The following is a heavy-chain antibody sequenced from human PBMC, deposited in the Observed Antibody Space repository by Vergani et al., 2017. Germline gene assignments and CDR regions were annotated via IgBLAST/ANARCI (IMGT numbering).Heavy chain of an antibody. CDR3: ARMDIVVVVAAHYFDY. D-gene: IGHD2-15*01. J-gene: IGHJ4*02. V-gene: IGHV4-34*01. CDR1: GGSFRGYY. Sequence: QVQLQQWGAGLLKPSETLSLTCAVYGGSFRGYYWSWIRQPPGKGLEWIGEINHSGSTNYNPSLKSRVTISVDTSKNQFSLKLSSVTAADTAVYYCARMDIVVVVAAHYFDYWGQGTLVTVSS. CDR2: INHSGST.